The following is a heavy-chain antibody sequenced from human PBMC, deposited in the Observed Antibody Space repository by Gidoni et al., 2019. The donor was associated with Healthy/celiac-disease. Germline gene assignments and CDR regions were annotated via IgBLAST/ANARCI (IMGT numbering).Heavy chain of an antibody. V-gene: IGHV3-21*01. J-gene: IGHJ4*02. CDR3: ARDGGYGDYGKEDYFDY. CDR1: GFTFSSYS. D-gene: IGHD4-17*01. CDR2: ISSSSSYI. Sequence: EVQLVESGGGLVKPGGSLRLSCAASGFTFSSYSMNWVRQAPGKGLEWVSSISSSSSYIYYADSVKGRFTISRDNAKNSLYLQMNSLRAEDTAVYYCARDGGYGDYGKEDYFDYWGQGTLVTVSS.